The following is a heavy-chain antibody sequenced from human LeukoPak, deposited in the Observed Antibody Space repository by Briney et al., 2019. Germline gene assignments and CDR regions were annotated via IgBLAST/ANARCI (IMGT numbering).Heavy chain of an antibody. Sequence: SETLSLTCAVSGGPFSGYFWSWIRQSSGKGLEWIREIHNSGTTNYNPSLNSRVTISEDTSKNQFSLKLSSVTAADTAVYYCARVRYCSSTSCYPNFDYWGQGTLVTVSS. J-gene: IGHJ4*02. CDR3: ARVRYCSSTSCYPNFDY. D-gene: IGHD2-2*01. V-gene: IGHV4-34*01. CDR2: IHNSGTT. CDR1: GGPFSGYF.